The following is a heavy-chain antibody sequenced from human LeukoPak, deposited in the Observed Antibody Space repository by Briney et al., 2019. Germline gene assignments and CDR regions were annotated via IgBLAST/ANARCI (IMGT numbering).Heavy chain of an antibody. V-gene: IGHV1-69*13. Sequence: ASVEVSCKASGGTFISYAISWVRQAPGQGLEWMGGIIPIFGTANYAQKFQGRVTITADESTSTAYMELSSLRSEGTAVYYCARMAIRQGGYGMDVWGQGTTVTVSS. CDR1: GGTFISYA. D-gene: IGHD1-26*01. CDR2: IIPIFGTA. CDR3: ARMAIRQGGYGMDV. J-gene: IGHJ6*02.